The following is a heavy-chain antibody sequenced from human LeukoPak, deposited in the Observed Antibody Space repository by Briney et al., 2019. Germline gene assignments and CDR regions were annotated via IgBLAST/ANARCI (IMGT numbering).Heavy chain of an antibody. CDR2: ISYDGSNK. D-gene: IGHD1-26*01. CDR3: AKGRSYYLDY. J-gene: IGHJ4*02. CDR1: GFTFSSYG. Sequence: GGSLRLSCAASGFTFSSYGMHWVRQAPGKGLEWVAVISYDGSNKYYADSVKGRFTISRDNSKNTLYLQMNSLRAEDTAVYYCAKGRSYYLDYWGQGTLVTVPS. V-gene: IGHV3-30*18.